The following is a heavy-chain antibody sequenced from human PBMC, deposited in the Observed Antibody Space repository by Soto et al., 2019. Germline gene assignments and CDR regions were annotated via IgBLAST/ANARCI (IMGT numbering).Heavy chain of an antibody. J-gene: IGHJ4*02. CDR3: ARDSKDDSNGYYAGFDY. V-gene: IGHV3-33*01. D-gene: IGHD3-22*01. Sequence: GGSLRLSCAVSGFSFSSYGMNWVRQAPGKGLEWVAAIYYDGSNKYYADSVRGRFTISRDNFKNTLYLHMNSLRAEDTAVYYCARDSKDDSNGYYAGFDYWGQGT. CDR1: GFSFSSYG. CDR2: IYYDGSNK.